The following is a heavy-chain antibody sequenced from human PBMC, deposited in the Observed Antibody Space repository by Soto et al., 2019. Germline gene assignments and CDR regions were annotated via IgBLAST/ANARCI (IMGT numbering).Heavy chain of an antibody. D-gene: IGHD3-10*01. V-gene: IGHV3-23*01. J-gene: IGHJ4*02. CDR1: GFTFSSYA. Sequence: GGSLRLSCAASGFTFSSYAVSWVRQAPGKGLEWVSAISGSGGSTYYADSVKGRFTISRDNSKNTLYLQMNSLRAEDTAVYYCAKDLYGSGSPYDYWGQGTLVTVSS. CDR3: AKDLYGSGSPYDY. CDR2: ISGSGGST.